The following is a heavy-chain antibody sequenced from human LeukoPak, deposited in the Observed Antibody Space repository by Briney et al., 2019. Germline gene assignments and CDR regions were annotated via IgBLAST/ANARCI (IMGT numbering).Heavy chain of an antibody. CDR1: GFTFSSYA. J-gene: IGHJ4*02. CDR3: AKGRAVGESYYDN. D-gene: IGHD1-26*01. Sequence: PGGSLRLSCAASGFTFSSYAMSWVRQAPGKGLEWVSAISGSGGSTYYADSVTGRFTISRDDSTNTLYLQMSSLRAEDTAVYYCAKGRAVGESYYDNWGQGTLVTVSS. V-gene: IGHV3-23*01. CDR2: ISGSGGST.